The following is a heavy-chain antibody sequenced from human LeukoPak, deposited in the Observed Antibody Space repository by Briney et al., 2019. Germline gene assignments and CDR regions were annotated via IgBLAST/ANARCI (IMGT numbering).Heavy chain of an antibody. V-gene: IGHV4-28*01. D-gene: IGHD3-10*01. J-gene: IGHJ4*02. CDR2: IYHSGTT. Sequence: SETLSLTCAVSGYSITSSSWWGWIRQPPGKGLEWIGYIYHSGTTYYNPSLQSRVTMSVDTSKNQFPLKLSSVTAVDTAVYYCARKENVYYYFDYWGQGTLVTVSS. CDR1: GYSITSSSW. CDR3: ARKENVYYYFDY.